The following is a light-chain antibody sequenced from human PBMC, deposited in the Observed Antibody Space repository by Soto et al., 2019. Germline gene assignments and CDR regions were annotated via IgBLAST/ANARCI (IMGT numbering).Light chain of an antibody. Sequence: EIVMTQSPATLSVSRGERATLSCRASQSVSSNLAWYQQKPGQALRLLIHGASTRATGIPARFSGSGSGTEFTLTISSLQSEDFAVYYCQQYNNWPPLYTFGQGTKLQIK. CDR1: QSVSSN. CDR2: GAS. V-gene: IGKV3-15*01. CDR3: QQYNNWPPLYT. J-gene: IGKJ2*01.